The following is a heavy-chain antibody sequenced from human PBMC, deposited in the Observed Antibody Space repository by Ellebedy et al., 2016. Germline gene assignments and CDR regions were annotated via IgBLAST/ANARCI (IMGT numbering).Heavy chain of an antibody. D-gene: IGHD3-9*01. CDR2: ISYDGSNK. V-gene: IGHV3-30*18. Sequence: GESLKISCAASGFTFSDYVMYWVRQAPGKGLEWVAVISYDGSNKYHSDSVKGRFTISRDNSKNTLYLQMNSLRPEDTAVYYCAKDKRYFDWLSLYGMDVWGQGTTVTVSS. CDR3: AKDKRYFDWLSLYGMDV. CDR1: GFTFSDYV. J-gene: IGHJ6*02.